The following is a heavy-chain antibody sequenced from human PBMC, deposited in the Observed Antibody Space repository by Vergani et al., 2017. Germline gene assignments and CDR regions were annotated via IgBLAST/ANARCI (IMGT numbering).Heavy chain of an antibody. CDR1: GFTFRNYA. D-gene: IGHD5-18*01. J-gene: IGHJ4*01. CDR2: IGGSGDST. Sequence: EVQLLESGGGLAQPGGSLRLSCAASGFTFRNYAMSWVRQAPGKGLEWVSTIGGSGDSTFYADSVKGRFAISRDNSKNTVYLQMNSLRAEDTAVYYCAKDPATSMGFGGQGILVTVSS. V-gene: IGHV3-23*01. CDR3: AKDPATSMGF.